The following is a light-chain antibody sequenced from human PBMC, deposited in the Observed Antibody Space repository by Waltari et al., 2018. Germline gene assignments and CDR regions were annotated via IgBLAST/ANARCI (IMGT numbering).Light chain of an antibody. CDR1: QSILFRSTNKKY. CDR2: WAS. J-gene: IGKJ1*01. CDR3: QQYYSTPQT. V-gene: IGKV4-1*01. Sequence: DIVMTQSPDSLAVSLGEMVTIHRKSSQSILFRSTNKKYLAWYQQKTGQPPKLLIYWASTRESGVPDRFSGSGSGTDFTLTISRLQAEDVAVYYCQQYYSTPQTFGQGTKVEMK.